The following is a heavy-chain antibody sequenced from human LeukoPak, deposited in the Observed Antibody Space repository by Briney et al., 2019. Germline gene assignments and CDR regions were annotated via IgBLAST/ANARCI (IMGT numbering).Heavy chain of an antibody. CDR3: AREPNRDHRITMIVVGESWFDP. D-gene: IGHD3-22*01. Sequence: GGSLRLSCAASGFTFSSYAMNWVRQAPGKGLEWVSSISSSSSYIYYADSVKGRFTISRDNAKNSLYLQMNSLRAEDTAVYYCAREPNRDHRITMIVVGESWFDPWGQGTLVTVSS. J-gene: IGHJ5*02. CDR1: GFTFSSYA. V-gene: IGHV3-21*01. CDR2: ISSSSSYI.